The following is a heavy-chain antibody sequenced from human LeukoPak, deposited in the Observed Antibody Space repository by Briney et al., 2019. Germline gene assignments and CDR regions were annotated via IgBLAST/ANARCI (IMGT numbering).Heavy chain of an antibody. V-gene: IGHV4-30-2*01. CDR1: GGSIGSGGYS. Sequence: SETLSLTCAVSGGSIGSGGYSWSWIRQPPGKGLEWIGYIYHSGSTYYNPSLKSRVTISVDRSKNQFSLKLSSVTAADTAVYYCARSGRRVTVYYYGMDVWGQGTTVTVSS. CDR2: IYHSGST. D-gene: IGHD2-21*02. CDR3: ARSGRRVTVYYYGMDV. J-gene: IGHJ6*02.